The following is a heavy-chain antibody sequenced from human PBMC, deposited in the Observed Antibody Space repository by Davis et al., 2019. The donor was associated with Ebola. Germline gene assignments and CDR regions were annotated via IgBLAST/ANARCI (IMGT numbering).Heavy chain of an antibody. CDR2: VNSDGSNT. CDR3: ATCGFCISSSGIDY. J-gene: IGHJ4*02. V-gene: IGHV3-74*01. D-gene: IGHD6-19*01. Sequence: PGGSLRLSCAASGFTFSSYWMHWVRQAPGKGLVWVSRVNSDGSNTNYADSVKGRFTISRDNSKNTLYLQMNSLSADDTAVYYCATCGFCISSSGIDYRGQGTLVTVSS. CDR1: GFTFSSYW.